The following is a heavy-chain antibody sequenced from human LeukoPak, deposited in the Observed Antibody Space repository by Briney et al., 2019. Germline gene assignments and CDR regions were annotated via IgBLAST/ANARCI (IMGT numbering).Heavy chain of an antibody. J-gene: IGHJ6*03. CDR1: GGTFSSYA. CDR2: IIPIFGTA. D-gene: IGHD2-15*01. CDR3: ASTHLVAYYYYYMDV. V-gene: IGHV1-69*13. Sequence: SVKVSCKASGGTFSSYAISWVRQAPGQGLEWMGGIIPIFGTANYAQKFQGRVTITADESTSTAYMELSSLRSEDTAVYYCASTHLVAYYYYYMDVWGKGTTVTISS.